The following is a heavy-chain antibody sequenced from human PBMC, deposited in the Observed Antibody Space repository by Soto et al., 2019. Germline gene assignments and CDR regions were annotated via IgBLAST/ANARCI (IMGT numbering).Heavy chain of an antibody. Sequence: SETLSLTCTVSGGSISSGGYYWSWIRQHPGKGLEWIGYIYCSGSTYYNPSLKSRVTISVDTSKNQFSLKLSSVTAADTAVYYCARASSSGYFFHAFDIWGQGTMVTVSS. J-gene: IGHJ3*02. CDR1: GGSISSGGYY. V-gene: IGHV4-31*03. CDR3: ARASSSGYFFHAFDI. CDR2: IYCSGST. D-gene: IGHD3-22*01.